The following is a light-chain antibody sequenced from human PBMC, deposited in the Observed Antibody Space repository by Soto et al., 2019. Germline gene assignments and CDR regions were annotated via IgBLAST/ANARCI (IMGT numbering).Light chain of an antibody. Sequence: EIVLTQSPGILSLSPGERACLSWWASQSISSSFLAWYQQKPGQAPRLLIYGASSRATGIPDRFSGTGSETDFTLTISRLEPEDFAVYYCQQYDNSPITFGQGTRLEIK. V-gene: IGKV3-20*01. CDR3: QQYDNSPIT. CDR1: QSISSSF. CDR2: GAS. J-gene: IGKJ5*01.